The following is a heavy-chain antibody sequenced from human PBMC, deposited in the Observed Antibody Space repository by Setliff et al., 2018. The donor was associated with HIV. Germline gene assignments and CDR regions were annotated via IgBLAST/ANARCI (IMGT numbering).Heavy chain of an antibody. Sequence: SETLSPTCTVSGGSISSGDYYWSWIRQSPGKGLEWIGPIYYSVRIYYNPSLKSRVTISVDTSRTQLSRKLSVVTAADTAVYYCARAQGSGSYWADYYYYGIDVWGQGTTVTVSS. J-gene: IGHJ6*02. CDR1: GGSISSGDYY. V-gene: IGHV4-30-4*01. CDR3: ARAQGSGSYWADYYYYGIDV. CDR2: IYYSVRI. D-gene: IGHD3-10*01.